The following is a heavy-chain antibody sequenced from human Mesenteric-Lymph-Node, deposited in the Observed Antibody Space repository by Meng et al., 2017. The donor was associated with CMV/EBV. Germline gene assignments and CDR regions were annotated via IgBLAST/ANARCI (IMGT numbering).Heavy chain of an antibody. D-gene: IGHD3-3*01. CDR2: ISYDGSNK. CDR3: AALSITIFGVVTTNIRETVGNWFDP. Sequence: WVRQAPSKGLEWVAVISYDGSNKYYADSVKGRFTISRDNSKNTLYLQMHSLRAEDTAVYYCAALSITIFGVVTTNIRETVGNWFDPWGQGTLVTVSS. V-gene: IGHV3-30*04. J-gene: IGHJ5*02.